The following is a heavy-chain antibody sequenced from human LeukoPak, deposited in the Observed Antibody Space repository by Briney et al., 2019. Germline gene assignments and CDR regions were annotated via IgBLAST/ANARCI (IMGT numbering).Heavy chain of an antibody. V-gene: IGHV4-59*01. Sequence: SGTLSLTCTVSGGSISSYYWSWVRQPPGKGLEWIGYIYYSGSTNYNPSLKSRVTISEDPSKNQCSLKPSSVTAADTAVYYCARDVGGWFDPWGQGTLVTVSS. D-gene: IGHD2-15*01. CDR2: IYYSGST. CDR3: ARDVGGWFDP. J-gene: IGHJ5*02. CDR1: GGSISSYY.